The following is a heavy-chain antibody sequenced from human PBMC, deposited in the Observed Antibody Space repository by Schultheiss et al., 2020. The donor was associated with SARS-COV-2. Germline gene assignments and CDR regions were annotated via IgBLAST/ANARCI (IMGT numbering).Heavy chain of an antibody. J-gene: IGHJ6*02. CDR1: GFTFSNAW. CDR2: IKSKTDGGTT. Sequence: GGSLRLSCAASGFTFSNAWMSWVRQAPGKGLEWVGRIKSKTDGGTTDYAAPVKGRFTISRDNSKNTLYLQMNSLRAEDTAVYYCARGGPPPYYYGMDVWGQGTTVTVSS. V-gene: IGHV3-15*01. CDR3: ARGGPPPYYYGMDV.